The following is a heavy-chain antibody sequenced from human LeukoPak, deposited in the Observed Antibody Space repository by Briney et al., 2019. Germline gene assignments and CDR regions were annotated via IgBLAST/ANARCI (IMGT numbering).Heavy chain of an antibody. CDR2: MFHSGTT. Sequence: KPSETLSLNCAVSGYSITSGYYWGWIRQSPGKGLESIASMFHSGTTYYNPSLQSRVTISLDTSKNQFSLKLTSVTAADTGVYYCATTGRFAEPSTYWGQGILVTVSS. CDR1: GYSITSGYY. CDR3: ATTGRFAEPSTY. D-gene: IGHD5/OR15-5a*01. V-gene: IGHV4-38-2*01. J-gene: IGHJ4*02.